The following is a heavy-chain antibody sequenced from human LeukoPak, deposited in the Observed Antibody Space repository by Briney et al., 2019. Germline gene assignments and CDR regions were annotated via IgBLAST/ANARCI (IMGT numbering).Heavy chain of an antibody. CDR2: ISVSGGTT. CDR3: ARDFYASGSYYFDY. D-gene: IGHD3-10*01. Sequence: GGSLRLSCAASGFTFSNYAMSWVRQAPGKGLEWVSTISVSGGTTYYADSVKGRFTISRDNSRTTLYLQMNSLRTGDTAVYYCARDFYASGSYYFDYWGQGTLVTVSS. V-gene: IGHV3-23*01. CDR1: GFTFSNYA. J-gene: IGHJ4*02.